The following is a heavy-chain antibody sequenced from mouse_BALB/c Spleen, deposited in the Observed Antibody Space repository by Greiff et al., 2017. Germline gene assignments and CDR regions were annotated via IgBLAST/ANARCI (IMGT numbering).Heavy chain of an antibody. CDR1: GYTFTDYA. CDR3: ARTSYDSAY. J-gene: IGHJ3*01. D-gene: IGHD2-12*01. CDR2: ISTYYGDA. Sequence: QVQLQQSGAELVRPGVSVKISCKGSGYTFTDYAMHWVKQSHAKSLEWIGVISTYYGDASYNQKFKGKATMTVDKSSSTAYMELARLTSEDSAIYYCARTSYDSAYWGQGTLVTVSA. V-gene: IGHV1S137*01.